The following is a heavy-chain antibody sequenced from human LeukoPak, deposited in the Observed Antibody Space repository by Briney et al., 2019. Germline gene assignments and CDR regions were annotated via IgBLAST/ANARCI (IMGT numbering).Heavy chain of an antibody. CDR2: ISSNGGST. CDR1: GFTFSSYA. Sequence: GGSLRLSCAASGFTFSSYAMHWVRPAPGKGLEYVSAISSNGGSTYYANPVKGRFTISRDNSKNTLYLQMGSLRAEDMAVYYCARPVGAHTTNDAFDIWGQGTMVTVSS. V-gene: IGHV3-64*01. CDR3: ARPVGAHTTNDAFDI. D-gene: IGHD1-26*01. J-gene: IGHJ3*02.